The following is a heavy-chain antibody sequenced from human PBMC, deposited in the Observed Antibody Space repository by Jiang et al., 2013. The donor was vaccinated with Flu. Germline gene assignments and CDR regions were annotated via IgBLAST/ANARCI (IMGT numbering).Heavy chain of an antibody. D-gene: IGHD2-15*01. CDR2: SITVGAP. V-gene: IGHV4-30-4*01. Sequence: WSWIRSPQGRAWSGLGTSITVGAPTTTGPLKSRVTISVDTSKNQFSLKLSSVTAADTAVYYCAREGLGYCSGGSCHIGSNWFDPWGQGTLVTVSS. J-gene: IGHJ5*02. CDR3: AREGLGYCSGGSCHIGSNWFDP.